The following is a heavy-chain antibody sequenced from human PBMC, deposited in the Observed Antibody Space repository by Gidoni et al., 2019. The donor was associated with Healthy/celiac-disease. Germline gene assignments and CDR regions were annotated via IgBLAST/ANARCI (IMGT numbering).Heavy chain of an antibody. Sequence: QVQLVESGGGVVQPGRSLRLSCAASGFTFSSYGMHWVRQAPGKGLEWVAVRSYDGSNKYYADSVKGRFTISRDNSKNTLYLQMNSLRAEDTAVYYCAKEGLLLGRFGDYYGMDVWGQGTTVTVSS. CDR3: AKEGLLLGRFGDYYGMDV. CDR2: RSYDGSNK. J-gene: IGHJ6*02. D-gene: IGHD3-10*01. V-gene: IGHV3-30*18. CDR1: GFTFSSYG.